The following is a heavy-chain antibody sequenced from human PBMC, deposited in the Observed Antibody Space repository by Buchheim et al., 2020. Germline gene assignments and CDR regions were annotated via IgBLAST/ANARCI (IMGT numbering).Heavy chain of an antibody. D-gene: IGHD5-18*01. Sequence: EVQLLESGGGLVQPGGSLRLSCAASGFTFNRYAMSWVRQAPGKGLEWVSRINSDATQTDYTDSVKGRFTVSRDNAKKTMFLQMNSLRAEDTAVYYCAKDTVDTPILWGQGTL. CDR2: INSDATQT. J-gene: IGHJ4*02. V-gene: IGHV3-74*01. CDR1: GFTFNRYA. CDR3: AKDTVDTPIL.